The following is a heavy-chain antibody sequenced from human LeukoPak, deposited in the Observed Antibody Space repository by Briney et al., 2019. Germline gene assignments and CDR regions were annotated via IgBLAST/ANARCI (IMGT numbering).Heavy chain of an antibody. Sequence: SETLSLTSAVYGGSFSGYYWSWIRQPPGKGLEWIGEINHSGSTNYNPSLKSRVTISVDTSKNQFSLKLSSVTAADTAVYYCARGRPIRGVVVVAASYSRWFDPWGQGTLVTVSS. J-gene: IGHJ5*02. CDR1: GGSFSGYY. D-gene: IGHD2-15*01. CDR2: INHSGST. V-gene: IGHV4-34*01. CDR3: ARGRPIRGVVVVAASYSRWFDP.